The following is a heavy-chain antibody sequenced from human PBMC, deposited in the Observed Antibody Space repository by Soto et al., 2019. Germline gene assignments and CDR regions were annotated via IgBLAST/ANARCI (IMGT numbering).Heavy chain of an antibody. V-gene: IGHV1-8*01. CDR2: MNPNSGNT. CDR1: GYTFTSYD. D-gene: IGHD2-8*01. J-gene: IGHJ4*02. CDR3: ARDLYPLAYYFDF. Sequence: ASVKVSCKASGYTFTSYDINWVRQATGQGLEWMGWMNPNSGNTGYAQKFQGRVTMTRNTSISTAYMELRSLRSDDTAVYYCARDLYPLAYYFDFWGQGTLVTVSS.